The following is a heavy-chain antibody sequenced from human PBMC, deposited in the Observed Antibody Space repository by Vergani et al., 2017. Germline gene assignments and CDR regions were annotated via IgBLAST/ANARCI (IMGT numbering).Heavy chain of an antibody. Sequence: QVQLVQSGAEVKKPGASVKVSCKASGYTFTSYYMHWVRQAPGQGLEWMGIINPSGGSTSYADSVKGRFTISRDNAKNTLYLQMNSLRAEDTAVYYCAVDLAGIPSWGQGTLVTVSS. D-gene: IGHD6-19*01. CDR3: AVDLAGIPS. V-gene: IGHV1-46*04. CDR2: INPSGGST. CDR1: GYTFTSYY. J-gene: IGHJ4*02.